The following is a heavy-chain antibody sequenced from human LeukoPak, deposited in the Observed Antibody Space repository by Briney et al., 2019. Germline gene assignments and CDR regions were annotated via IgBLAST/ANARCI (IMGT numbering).Heavy chain of an antibody. Sequence: GGSLRLSCAASGFTFSSDAMSGVRQAPGKGREGVSAISGSGGSTYYADSVQGRFTISRDNSNNTLYLQMNSLRAEDTAVYYCAKDSPSHYGDYAGFDIRGQGTMVTVSS. V-gene: IGHV3-23*01. D-gene: IGHD4-17*01. CDR3: AKDSPSHYGDYAGFDI. CDR2: ISGSGGST. J-gene: IGHJ3*02. CDR1: GFTFSSDA.